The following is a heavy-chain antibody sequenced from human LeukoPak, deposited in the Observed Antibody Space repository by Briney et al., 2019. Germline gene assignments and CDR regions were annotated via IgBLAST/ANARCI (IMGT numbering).Heavy chain of an antibody. V-gene: IGHV4-34*01. CDR3: ARAPVVTAIPGFDY. CDR1: GGSFSGYY. Sequence: SETLSLTCAVYGGSFSGYYWRWIRQPPGKGLEWIGEINHSGSTNYNPSLKSRVTISVDTSKNQFSLKLSSVTAADTAVYYCARAPVVTAIPGFDYWGQGTLVTVSS. J-gene: IGHJ4*02. CDR2: INHSGST. D-gene: IGHD2-21*02.